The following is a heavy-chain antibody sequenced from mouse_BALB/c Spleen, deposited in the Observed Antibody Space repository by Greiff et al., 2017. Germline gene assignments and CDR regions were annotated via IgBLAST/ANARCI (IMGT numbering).Heavy chain of an antibody. CDR2: INPGSGGT. D-gene: IGHD4-1*01. V-gene: IGHV1-54*01. Sequence: QGQLKESGAELVRPGTSVKVSCKASGYAFTNYLIEWVKQRPGQGLEWIGVINPGSGGTNYNEKFKGKATLTADKSSSTAYMQLSSLTSDDSAVYFCARLPPGTSYAMDYWGQGTSVTVSS. CDR1: GYAFTNYL. CDR3: ARLPPGTSYAMDY. J-gene: IGHJ4*01.